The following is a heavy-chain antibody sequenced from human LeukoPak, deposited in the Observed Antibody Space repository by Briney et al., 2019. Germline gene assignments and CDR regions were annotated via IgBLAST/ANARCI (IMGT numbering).Heavy chain of an antibody. CDR2: IYYSGST. V-gene: IGHV4-59*08. CDR3: ARHPHRALLRWFDP. Sequence: PSETLSLTCTVSGGSISSYYWSWIRQPPGKGLEWIGYIYYSGSTNYNPSLKSRVTISVDTSKNQFSLKLSSVTAADTAVYCCARHPHRALLRWFDPWGQGTLVTVSS. D-gene: IGHD3-10*01. CDR1: GGSISSYY. J-gene: IGHJ5*02.